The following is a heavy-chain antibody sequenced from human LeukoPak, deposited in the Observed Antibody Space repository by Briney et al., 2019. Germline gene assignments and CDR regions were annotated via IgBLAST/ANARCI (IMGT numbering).Heavy chain of an antibody. CDR1: GFTVSSNY. V-gene: IGHV3-53*01. CDR2: IYSGGST. CDR3: ARDTGPDSGVDY. Sequence: GGSLRLSCAASGFTVSSNYMSWVRQAPGKGLEWVSVIYSGGSTYYADSVKGRFTISRDNSKNTLYLQMSSLRAEDTAVYYCARDTGPDSGVDYWGQGTLVTVSS. D-gene: IGHD6-19*01. J-gene: IGHJ4*02.